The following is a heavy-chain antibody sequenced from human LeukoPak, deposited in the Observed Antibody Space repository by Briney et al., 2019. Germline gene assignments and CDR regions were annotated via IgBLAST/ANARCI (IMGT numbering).Heavy chain of an antibody. CDR3: ARASYVKHFDF. CDR1: GFTFSSYE. CDR2: ISSSGSTI. J-gene: IGHJ4*02. Sequence: GGSLRLSCAASGFTFSSYEMNWVRQAPGKGLEWVSYISSSGSTIYYADSVKGRFTISRDNAKNSLYLQMNSLRAEDTAVYYCARASYVKHFDFWGQGTLVTVSS. V-gene: IGHV3-48*03. D-gene: IGHD5-18*01.